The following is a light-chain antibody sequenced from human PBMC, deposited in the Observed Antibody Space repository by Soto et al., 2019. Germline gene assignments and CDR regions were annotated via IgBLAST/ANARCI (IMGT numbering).Light chain of an antibody. CDR2: EVD. CDR3: SYYTVINTAV. Sequence: QSALTQPASVSGSPGQSISISCTGSSSDVGAYNYVAWYQQKPGKAPKLLIYEVDNRPSGISHRFSGSKYGNTASLTISGLQTEDEADYYCSYYTVINTAVFGGGTKVTVL. CDR1: SSDVGAYNY. V-gene: IGLV2-14*01. J-gene: IGLJ3*02.